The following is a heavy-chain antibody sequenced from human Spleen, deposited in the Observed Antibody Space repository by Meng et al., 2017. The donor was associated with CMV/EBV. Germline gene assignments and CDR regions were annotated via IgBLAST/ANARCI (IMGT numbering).Heavy chain of an antibody. CDR2: IQDDGSNT. Sequence: GESLKISCAASGFAFSSFGMHWVRQAPGKGLEWVTFIQDDGSNTNYIDSVKGRFTISRDNSKNTVYLQMDSLKTEDTAVYYCARGELAAGGVSDYWGQGTLVTVSS. D-gene: IGHD6-13*01. CDR3: ARGELAAGGVSDY. J-gene: IGHJ4*02. CDR1: GFAFSSFG. V-gene: IGHV3-30*02.